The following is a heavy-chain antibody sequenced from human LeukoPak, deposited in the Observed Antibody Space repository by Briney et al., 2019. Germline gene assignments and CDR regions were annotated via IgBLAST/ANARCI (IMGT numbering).Heavy chain of an antibody. CDR2: IYYSGST. Sequence: PSETLSLTCTVSGGSISSYYWSWIRQPPGKGLEWIGYIYYSGSTNYNPSLKSRVTISVDTSKNQFSLKLSSVTAADTAVYYCARDNSVRDTAWWFDPWGQGTLVTVSS. CDR3: ARDNSVRDTAWWFDP. CDR1: GGSISSYY. D-gene: IGHD2-21*02. J-gene: IGHJ5*02. V-gene: IGHV4-59*01.